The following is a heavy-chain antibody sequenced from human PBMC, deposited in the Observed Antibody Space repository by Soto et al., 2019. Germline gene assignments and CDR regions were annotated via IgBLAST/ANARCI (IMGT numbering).Heavy chain of an antibody. CDR2: IIHIFGTA. CDR3: AREALNSGSYNRFDY. D-gene: IGHD1-26*01. V-gene: IGHV1-69*06. Sequence: NACCEACGGTFGSYASSWLREAAGQGLQRTGGIIHIFGTANYAQKFQGRVTITADKSTGTDYIELSSVRSEDTAVYYCAREALNSGSYNRFDYWGQGTLVTVS. J-gene: IGHJ4*02. CDR1: GGTFGSYA.